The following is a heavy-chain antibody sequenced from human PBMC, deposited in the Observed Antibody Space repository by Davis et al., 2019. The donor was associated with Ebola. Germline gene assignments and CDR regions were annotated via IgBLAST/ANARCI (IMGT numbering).Heavy chain of an antibody. V-gene: IGHV3-7*01. Sequence: GESLKISCAASGFTFSSYSMNWVRQAPGKGLEWVANIKQDGSEKYYVDSVKGRFTISRDNAKNSLYLQMNSLRAEDTAVYYCAKDHLDYWGQGTLVTVSS. CDR3: AKDHLDY. CDR2: IKQDGSEK. J-gene: IGHJ4*02. CDR1: GFTFSSYS.